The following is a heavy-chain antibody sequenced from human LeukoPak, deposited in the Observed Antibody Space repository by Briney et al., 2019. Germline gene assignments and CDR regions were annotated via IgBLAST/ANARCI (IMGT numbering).Heavy chain of an antibody. J-gene: IGHJ4*02. CDR2: IHAGGSDP. Sequence: GGSLRLSCAVSGFTFSTSPMAWVRQAPGKGLECVSSIHAGGSDPFCADSVQGRCIISRDNSKNTLSLQLSNLRAEDTAIYFCAKGGHHFNPFYNWGQGTLVTVSS. CDR3: AKGGHHFNPFYN. CDR1: GFTFSTSP. V-gene: IGHV3-23*01.